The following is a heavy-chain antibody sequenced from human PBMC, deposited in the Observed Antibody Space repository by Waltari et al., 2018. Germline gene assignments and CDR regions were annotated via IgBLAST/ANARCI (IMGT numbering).Heavy chain of an antibody. V-gene: IGHV3-30-3*01. CDR1: GFTLGRYA. CDR3: ARGGVDSYSSLDY. Sequence: QVQLVESGGGVVQPGRSLRLSCAASGFTLGRYAMHWVRQAPGKGLECVAVISFDGSIKYYADSVKGRFTISRDNSKNTLYVQMNSLRVEDTAVYYCARGGVDSYSSLDYWGQGTLVSVSS. CDR2: ISFDGSIK. D-gene: IGHD6-6*01. J-gene: IGHJ4*02.